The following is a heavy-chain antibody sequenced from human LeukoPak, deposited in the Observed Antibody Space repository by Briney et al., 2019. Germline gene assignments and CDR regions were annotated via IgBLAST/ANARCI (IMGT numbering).Heavy chain of an antibody. D-gene: IGHD6-13*01. CDR1: GFTFNSYS. CDR3: ARDVSVHGPAAGTLDY. V-gene: IGHV3-21*01. Sequence: PGGSLRLSCAASGFTFNSYSMNWVRQAPGKGLEWVSSISSGSSYIYYADSVKGRFTISRDNAKNSLYLQMNSLRAEDTAVYYCARDVSVHGPAAGTLDYWGQGTLVTVSS. J-gene: IGHJ4*02. CDR2: ISSGSSYI.